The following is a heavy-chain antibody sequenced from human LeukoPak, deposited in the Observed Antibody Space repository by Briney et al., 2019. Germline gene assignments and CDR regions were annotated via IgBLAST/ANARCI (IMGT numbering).Heavy chain of an antibody. D-gene: IGHD2-15*01. CDR3: ARVFYWSPDCSGGSCHIDY. J-gene: IGHJ4*02. CDR1: GYTVNSYG. Sequence: ASVKVSCKASGYTVNSYGISWVRQAPGQGLEWMGWISAYTGDSNYAQSLQGRVTMTTDTSASTAYMELRSLRSDDTAVYYCARVFYWSPDCSGGSCHIDYWGQGTLVTVSS. CDR2: ISAYTGDS. V-gene: IGHV1-18*01.